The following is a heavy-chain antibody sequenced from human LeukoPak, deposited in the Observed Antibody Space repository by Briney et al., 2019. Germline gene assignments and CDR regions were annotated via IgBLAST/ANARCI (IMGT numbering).Heavy chain of an antibody. J-gene: IGHJ4*02. CDR2: IWYDASNK. CDR3: ARDGQDYGDYFWYFDY. Sequence: GGSLRLSCAASGISFRSYGMHWVRQAPGKGLEWVTFIWYDASNKYYAESVKGRFTISRDNSRNTVYLQMNSLRAEDTAVYYCARDGQDYGDYFWYFDYWGQGTLVTVSS. V-gene: IGHV3-33*01. D-gene: IGHD4-17*01. CDR1: GISFRSYG.